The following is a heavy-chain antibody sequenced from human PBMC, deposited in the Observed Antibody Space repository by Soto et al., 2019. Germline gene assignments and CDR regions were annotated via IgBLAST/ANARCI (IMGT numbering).Heavy chain of an antibody. D-gene: IGHD6-19*01. CDR2: ISYDGSQK. CDR3: ARSYSSGWHNCDS. Sequence: QVQLVESGGGVVQPGRSLRLSCAASGFTFSTFTLHWVRQAPGKGLEWVAVISYDGSQKYYADSVKGRFTISRDNSKSTLYLQINSLRADDTALYHCARSYSSGWHNCDSWGQGTLVTVSS. V-gene: IGHV3-30-3*01. CDR1: GFTFSTFT. J-gene: IGHJ4*02.